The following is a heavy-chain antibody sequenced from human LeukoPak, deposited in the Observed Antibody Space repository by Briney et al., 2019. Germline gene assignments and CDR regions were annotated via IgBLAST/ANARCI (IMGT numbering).Heavy chain of an antibody. CDR3: ASKGGSYPGYYYYYMDV. CDR2: IIPIFGTA. Sequence: SVKVSCKASGYTFTSYYMHWVRQAPGQGLEWMGGIIPIFGTANYAQKLQGRVTITADKSTSTAYMELSSLRSEDTAVYYCASKGGSYPGYYYYYMDVWGKGTTVTVSS. V-gene: IGHV1-69*06. CDR1: GYTFTSYY. J-gene: IGHJ6*03. D-gene: IGHD2-15*01.